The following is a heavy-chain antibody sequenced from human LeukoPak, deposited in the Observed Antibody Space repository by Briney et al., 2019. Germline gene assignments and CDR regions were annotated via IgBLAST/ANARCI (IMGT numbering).Heavy chain of an antibody. J-gene: IGHJ4*02. V-gene: IGHV1-46*01. Sequence: ASVKVSCKASGYTFTSYYMHWVRQAPGQGLEWMGIINPSGGSTSYAQKFQGRVTMTRDTSTSTVYMELSSLRSEDTAAYYCARDLDPAFQTRKLFDYWGQGTLVTVSS. D-gene: IGHD2-2*01. CDR2: INPSGGST. CDR3: ARDLDPAFQTRKLFDY. CDR1: GYTFTSYY.